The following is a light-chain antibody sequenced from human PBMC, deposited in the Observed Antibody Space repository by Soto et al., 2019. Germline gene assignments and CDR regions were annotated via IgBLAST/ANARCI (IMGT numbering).Light chain of an antibody. CDR2: EGT. CDR3: NSYKTSRSRV. Sequence: QCPLTQPASVCGSNGQSITISCTGSRNAIGAYNYLSAYHRPRGKATNPRMHEGTNRPAGVSDRFSGSKSGNTASLTISGLQAEDAANYDCNSYKTSRSRVFGPGTMGTV. CDR1: RNAIGAYNY. J-gene: IGLJ1*01. V-gene: IGLV2-14*01.